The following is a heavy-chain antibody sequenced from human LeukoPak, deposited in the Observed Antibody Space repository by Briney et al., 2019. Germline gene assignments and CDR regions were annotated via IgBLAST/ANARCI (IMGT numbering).Heavy chain of an antibody. CDR2: INPSGGST. Sequence: ASVKVSCKASGYTFTGYYMHWVRQAPGQGLEWMGIINPSGGSTTYAQNFQGRVALTRDTSTSTVYMELSSLRSEDTALFYCARSPYTYGSLFYLDYWGQGTLVTVSS. CDR1: GYTFTGYY. CDR3: ARSPYTYGSLFYLDY. D-gene: IGHD5-18*01. V-gene: IGHV1-46*01. J-gene: IGHJ4*02.